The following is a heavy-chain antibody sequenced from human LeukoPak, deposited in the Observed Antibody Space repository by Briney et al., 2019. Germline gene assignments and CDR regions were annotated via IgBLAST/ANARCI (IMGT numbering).Heavy chain of an antibody. CDR2: IYTSGST. CDR1: GGSISSGSYY. D-gene: IGHD5-24*01. J-gene: IGHJ4*02. V-gene: IGHV4-61*02. Sequence: SQTLSLTCTVSGGSISSGSYYWSWIRQPAGKGLEWIGRIYTSGSTNYNPSLKSRVTISVDTSKNQFSLKLSSGTAADTAVYYCARGMAVDYWGQGTLVTVSS. CDR3: ARGMAVDY.